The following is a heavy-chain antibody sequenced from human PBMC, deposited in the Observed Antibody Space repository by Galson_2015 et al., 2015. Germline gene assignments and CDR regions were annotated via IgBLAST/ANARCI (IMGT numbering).Heavy chain of an antibody. J-gene: IGHJ5*02. CDR3: TRRDYYDSSGYHP. Sequence: SLRLCCAASGFTFSGSAMHWVRQASGKGLEWVGRIRSKANSYATAYAASVKGRFTISRDDSKNTAYLQMNSLKTEDTAVYFCTRRDYYDSSGYHPWGQGTLVTVSS. V-gene: IGHV3-73*01. CDR1: GFTFSGSA. CDR2: IRSKANSYAT. D-gene: IGHD3-22*01.